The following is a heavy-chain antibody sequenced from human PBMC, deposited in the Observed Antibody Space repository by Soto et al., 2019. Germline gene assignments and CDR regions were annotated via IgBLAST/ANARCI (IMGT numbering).Heavy chain of an antibody. Sequence: QVQLQESGPGLVKPSGTLSLTCAVSGGSISSSNWWSWARQPPGKGLEWIGEIYHSGSTNYNPSLKSRVTISVDKSKNQFSLKLSSVTAADTAVYYCARGGSSGWFGGNDAFDIWGQGTMVTVSS. D-gene: IGHD6-19*01. CDR2: IYHSGST. V-gene: IGHV4-4*02. CDR1: GGSISSSNW. J-gene: IGHJ3*02. CDR3: ARGGSSGWFGGNDAFDI.